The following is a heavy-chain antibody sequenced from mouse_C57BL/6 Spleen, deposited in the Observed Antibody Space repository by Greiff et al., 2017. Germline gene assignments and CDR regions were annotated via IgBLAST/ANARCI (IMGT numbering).Heavy chain of an antibody. CDR3: ARADYDYFDV. Sequence: DVQLQESGPGLVKPSQSLSLTCSVTGYSITSGYYWNWIRQFPGNKLEWMGYISYDGSNNYNPSLKNRISITRDTSKNQFFLKLNSVTTEDTATYYCARADYDYFDVWGTGTTVTVSS. CDR2: ISYDGSN. J-gene: IGHJ1*03. D-gene: IGHD2-4*01. V-gene: IGHV3-6*01. CDR1: GYSITSGYY.